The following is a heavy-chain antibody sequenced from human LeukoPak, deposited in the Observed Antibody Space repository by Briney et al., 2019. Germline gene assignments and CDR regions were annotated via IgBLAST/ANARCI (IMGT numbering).Heavy chain of an antibody. Sequence: SQTLSLTCTVSGGSISSYYWSWIRQPPGKGLEWIGYIYYSGSTNYNPSLKSRVTISVDTSKNQFSLKLSSVTAADTAVYYCARGTTVTSLDYWGQGTLVTVSS. CDR2: IYYSGST. V-gene: IGHV4-59*01. J-gene: IGHJ4*02. D-gene: IGHD4-11*01. CDR3: ARGTTVTSLDY. CDR1: GGSISSYY.